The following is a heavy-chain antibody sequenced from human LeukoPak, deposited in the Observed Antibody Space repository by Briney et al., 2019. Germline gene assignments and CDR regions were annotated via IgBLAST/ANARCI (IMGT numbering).Heavy chain of an antibody. V-gene: IGHV4-59*01. D-gene: IGHD3-3*02. CDR3: ARVSIVYGMEV. CDR2: MYHSGST. J-gene: IGHJ6*02. CDR1: GGSISSDY. Sequence: SETLSLTCSVSGGSISSDYWSWIRQPPGKGLEWIGYMYHSGSTNYNPSLKSRVTISLATSKKQFSLKLSSVTAADTAVYYCARVSIVYGMEVWGQGTTVTVSS.